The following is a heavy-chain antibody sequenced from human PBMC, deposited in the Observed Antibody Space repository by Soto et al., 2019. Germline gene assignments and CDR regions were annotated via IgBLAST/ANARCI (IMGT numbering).Heavy chain of an antibody. J-gene: IGHJ4*02. D-gene: IGHD3-22*01. CDR3: AREGVTSYYYDSSGYPFDY. CDR1: GGSFSGYY. CDR2: INHSGST. Sequence: SETLSLTCAVYGGSFSGYYWSWIRQPPGKGLEWIGEINHSGSTNYNPSLKSRVTISVDTSKNQFSLKLSSVTAADTAVYYCAREGVTSYYYDSSGYPFDYWGQGTLVTVST. V-gene: IGHV4-34*01.